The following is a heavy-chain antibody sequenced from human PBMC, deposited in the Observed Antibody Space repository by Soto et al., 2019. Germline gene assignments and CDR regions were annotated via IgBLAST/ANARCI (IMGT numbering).Heavy chain of an antibody. CDR3: ARAKDYGDYDY. CDR1: GYTFTSYA. D-gene: IGHD4-17*01. J-gene: IGHJ4*02. CDR2: INAGNGNT. V-gene: IGHV1-3*01. Sequence: VASVKVSCKASGYTFTSYAMHWVRQAPGQRLEWMGWINAGNGNTKYSQKFQGRVTITRDTSASTAYMELSSLRSEDTAVYYCARAKDYGDYDYWGQGTLVTVSS.